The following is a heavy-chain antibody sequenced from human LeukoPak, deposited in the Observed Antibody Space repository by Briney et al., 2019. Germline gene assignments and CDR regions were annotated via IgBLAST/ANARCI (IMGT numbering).Heavy chain of an antibody. V-gene: IGHV1-69*13. J-gene: IGHJ6*03. CDR3: ARLDYGDYASRYYYMDV. CDR1: GYTFTGYY. D-gene: IGHD4-17*01. Sequence: SVKVSCKASGYTFTGYYMHWVRQAPGQGLEWMGGIIPIFGTANYAQKFQGRVTITADESTSTAYMELSSLRSEDTAVYYCARLDYGDYASRYYYMDVWGKGTTVTISS. CDR2: IIPIFGTA.